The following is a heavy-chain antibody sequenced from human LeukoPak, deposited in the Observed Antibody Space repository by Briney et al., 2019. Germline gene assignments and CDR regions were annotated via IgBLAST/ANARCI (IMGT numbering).Heavy chain of an antibody. J-gene: IGHJ4*02. CDR1: GYTFTSYG. V-gene: IGHV1-18*01. Sequence: ASVKVSCKASGYTFTSYGISWVRQAPGQGLEWMGWISAYNGNTNYAQKLQGRVTMTTDTPTSTAYMELRSLRSDDTAVYYCARVVGIAAAGIIYSGMDYWGQGTLVTVSS. CDR2: ISAYNGNT. D-gene: IGHD6-13*01. CDR3: ARVVGIAAAGIIYSGMDY.